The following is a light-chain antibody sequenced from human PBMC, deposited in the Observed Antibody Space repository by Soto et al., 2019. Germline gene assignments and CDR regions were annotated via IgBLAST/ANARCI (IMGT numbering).Light chain of an antibody. J-gene: IGLJ2*01. V-gene: IGLV1-40*01. Sequence: QAVVTQPPSVSGAPGQRVTISCTGSSSNIGAGYDVHWYQQLPGTAPKLLIYGNSNRPSGVPDRFSGSKSGTSASLAITGLHAEDEADYYCQSYDSSLSAPVVFGGGTKPTVL. CDR3: QSYDSSLSAPVV. CDR1: SSNIGAGYD. CDR2: GNS.